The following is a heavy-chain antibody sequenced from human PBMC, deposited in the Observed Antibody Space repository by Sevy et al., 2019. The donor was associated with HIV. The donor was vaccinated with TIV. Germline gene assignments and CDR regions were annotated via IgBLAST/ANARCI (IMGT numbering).Heavy chain of an antibody. CDR3: ARGKSGYGYGLDY. V-gene: IGHV3-66*01. CDR2: IYSDGCT. D-gene: IGHD5-18*01. CDR1: GFPVSSNY. J-gene: IGHJ4*02. Sequence: GGSLRLSCAASGFPVSSNYMSWVRQAPGKGLEWVSVIYSDGCTYHADSVKGRFTISRDNSKNTLYLQMNSLRVEDTAVYYCARGKSGYGYGLDYWGQGTLVTVSS.